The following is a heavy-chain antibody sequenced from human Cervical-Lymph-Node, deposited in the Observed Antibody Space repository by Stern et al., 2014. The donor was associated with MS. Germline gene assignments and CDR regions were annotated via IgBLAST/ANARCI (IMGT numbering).Heavy chain of an antibody. J-gene: IGHJ4*02. CDR2: ISWNSGSI. Sequence: EVQLEESGGGLVQPGRSLRLSCAASGFTFDDYAMHWVRQAPGKGLEWVSGISWNSGSIGYADSVKGRFTISRDNAKNSLYLQMNSLRAEDTALYHCAKDMGDTAMVVDYWGQGTLVTVSS. D-gene: IGHD5-18*01. CDR1: GFTFDDYA. V-gene: IGHV3-9*01. CDR3: AKDMGDTAMVVDY.